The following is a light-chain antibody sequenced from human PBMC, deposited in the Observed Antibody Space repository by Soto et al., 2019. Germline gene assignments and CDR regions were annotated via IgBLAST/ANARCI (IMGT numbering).Light chain of an antibody. V-gene: IGKV3-11*01. CDR1: QSVTSN. CDR3: QQRSNWPPLT. Sequence: EIVMTQSPDTLSVSPGDGATLSCRASQSVTSNLAWYQQKPGQAPRLLISDASNRATGIPARFSGSGSETDFTLTISSLEPEDSAVYYCQQRSNWPPLTFGGGTKVDI. J-gene: IGKJ4*01. CDR2: DAS.